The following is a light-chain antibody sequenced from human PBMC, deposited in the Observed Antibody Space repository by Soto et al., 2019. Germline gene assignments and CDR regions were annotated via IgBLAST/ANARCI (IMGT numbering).Light chain of an antibody. Sequence: EMVVTRSPLALPVTSGEPASISCRSSQSLLLSNGYNFLDWYLQKPGQSPQILINLGSNRSSGVPDRFSGSGSGTEFTLTISSLQPEDSATYYCQHANSFPITFGQGTLLEI. V-gene: IGKV2-28*01. J-gene: IGKJ5*01. CDR1: QSLLLSNGYNF. CDR3: QHANSFPIT. CDR2: LGS.